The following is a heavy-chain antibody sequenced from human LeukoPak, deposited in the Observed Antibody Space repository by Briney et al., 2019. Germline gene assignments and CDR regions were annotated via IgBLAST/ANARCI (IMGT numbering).Heavy chain of an antibody. J-gene: IGHJ4*02. CDR2: INPNSGGT. CDR3: ARDRMGGAKYYFDY. V-gene: IGHV1-2*02. Sequence: ASVKVSCKASGYTFTGYYMHWVRHAPGQGLEWMGWINPNSGGTNYAQKFQGRVTMTRDTSTSTVYMELSSLRSEDTDVYYCARDRMGGAKYYFDYWGQGTLVTVSS. CDR1: GYTFTGYY. D-gene: IGHD1-26*01.